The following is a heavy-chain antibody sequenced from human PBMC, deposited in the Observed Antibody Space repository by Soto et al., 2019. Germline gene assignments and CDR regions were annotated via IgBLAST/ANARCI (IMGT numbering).Heavy chain of an antibody. J-gene: IGHJ6*02. CDR2: IYYSGST. V-gene: IGHV4-39*02. CDR3: ARDYGDHYYYYGMDV. D-gene: IGHD4-17*01. CDR1: GGSISSSSYY. Sequence: QLQLQESGPGLVKPSETLSLTCTVSGGSISSSSYYWGWIRQPPGEGLEWIGSIYYSGSTYYNPSLKSRVTISVDTSKNQFSLKLSSVTAADTAVYYCARDYGDHYYYYGMDVWGQGTTVTVSS.